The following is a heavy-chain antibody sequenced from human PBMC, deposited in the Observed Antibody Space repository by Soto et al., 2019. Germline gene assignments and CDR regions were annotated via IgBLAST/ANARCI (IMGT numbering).Heavy chain of an antibody. CDR2: ISDSGRSI. D-gene: IGHD1-26*01. V-gene: IGHV3-23*01. J-gene: IGHJ1*01. CDR1: GFTLTSYA. Sequence: EVQLLESGGGLVQPGGSLRLSCAASGFTLTSYAMSWVRQAPGKGLEWVSVISDSGRSIGYAVSVRGRFTISRDNSKNTLYLQMKSQRAEDTAVYYCAKGIRWELPLECWGQGSLVTV. CDR3: AKGIRWELPLEC.